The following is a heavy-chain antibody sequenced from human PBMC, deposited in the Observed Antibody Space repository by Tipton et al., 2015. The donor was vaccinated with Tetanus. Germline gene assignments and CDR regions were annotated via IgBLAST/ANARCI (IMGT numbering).Heavy chain of an antibody. CDR3: ARHLTYTYTSRYFDY. CDR1: GVSIRSSCYF. V-gene: IGHV4-39*01. D-gene: IGHD5-18*01. CDR2: IFYTGSR. J-gene: IGHJ4*02. Sequence: TLSLTCAVSGVSIRSSCYFWGWIRQPPGKGLEWIGHIFYTGSRHYNPSVESRVTISVDTSKNQFSLNLTSVTAADTAVYYCARHLTYTYTSRYFDYWGLGTLVTVSS.